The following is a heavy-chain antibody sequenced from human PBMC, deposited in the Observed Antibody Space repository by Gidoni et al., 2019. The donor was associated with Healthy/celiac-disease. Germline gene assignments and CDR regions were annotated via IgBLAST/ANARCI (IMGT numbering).Heavy chain of an antibody. J-gene: IGHJ3*02. CDR2: ISSSSSYL. V-gene: IGHV3-21*01. Sequence: EVQLVESGGGLVKPGGSLRLSCAASGFTFSSYSLNWVRQAPGKGLEWVSSISSSSSYLYYADSVKGRFTISRDNAKNSLYLQMNSLRAEDTAVYYCARDHGTYYYDSSGYYLPSAAFDIWGQGTMVTVSS. CDR1: GFTFSSYS. D-gene: IGHD3-22*01. CDR3: ARDHGTYYYDSSGYYLPSAAFDI.